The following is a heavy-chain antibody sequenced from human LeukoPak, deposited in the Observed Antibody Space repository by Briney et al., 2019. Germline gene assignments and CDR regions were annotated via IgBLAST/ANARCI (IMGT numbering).Heavy chain of an antibody. CDR1: GFTFSSYS. CDR3: ARDKLRFLEWPDAFDI. D-gene: IGHD3-3*01. V-gene: IGHV3-48*01. Sequence: GGSLRLSCAASGFTFSSYSMNWVRQAPGKGLEWVSHITASGTAMFYADSVKGRFTISRDNSKNTLYLQMNSLRAEDTAVYYCARDKLRFLEWPDAFDIWGQGTMVTVSS. J-gene: IGHJ3*02. CDR2: ITASGTAM.